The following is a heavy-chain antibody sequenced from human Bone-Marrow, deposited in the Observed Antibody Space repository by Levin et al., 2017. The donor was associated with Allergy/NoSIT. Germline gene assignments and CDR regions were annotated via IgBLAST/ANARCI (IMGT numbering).Heavy chain of an antibody. D-gene: IGHD1-7*01. V-gene: IGHV2-5*02. CDR2: IYWDDDK. CDR3: AYRPRGTSVDY. Sequence: GSGPTLVKPTQTLTLTCTFSGFSLSTTGVGVGWIRQPPGKALEWLAFIYWDDDKRYSPSLKSRLTITKDTSKTQVVLTMTNMDPVDTATYYCAYRPRGTSVDYWGQGTLVTVSS. J-gene: IGHJ4*02. CDR1: GFSLSTTGVG.